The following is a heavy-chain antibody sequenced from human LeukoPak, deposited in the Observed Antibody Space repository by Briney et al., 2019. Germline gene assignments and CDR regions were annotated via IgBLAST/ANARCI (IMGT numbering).Heavy chain of an antibody. CDR3: ARGRAGIAAAGFDY. Sequence: GGSLRPSCATSGFTFSMSSMHSVRLAPGKGLEWLAGISFDGANKFSGDSVKGRFSISRDNSKNTLYLQMNSLRLDDTAVYFCARGRAGIAAAGFDYWGQGTLVTVSS. D-gene: IGHD6-13*01. CDR1: GFTFSMSS. CDR2: ISFDGANK. J-gene: IGHJ4*02. V-gene: IGHV3-30*04.